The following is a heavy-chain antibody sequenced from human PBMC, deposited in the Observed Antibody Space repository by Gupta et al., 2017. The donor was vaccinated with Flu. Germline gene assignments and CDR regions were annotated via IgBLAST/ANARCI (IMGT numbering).Heavy chain of an antibody. Sequence: EVQLLEAGGALVQHGGSLRLSCSASGLTFSDYALKWFRQAPGKGLECVSTVVAGGDRTYYADSVMGRFTISRDNSKNTVYLQMNSLRGDDTAVYYCAKDRSGNPAIDYWGQGTLVTVSA. J-gene: IGHJ4*02. D-gene: IGHD6-13*01. CDR2: VVAGGDRT. CDR3: AKDRSGNPAIDY. V-gene: IGHV3-23*01. CDR1: GLTFSDYA.